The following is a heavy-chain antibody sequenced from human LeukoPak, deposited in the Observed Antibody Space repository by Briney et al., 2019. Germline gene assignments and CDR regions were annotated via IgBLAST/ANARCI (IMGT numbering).Heavy chain of an antibody. V-gene: IGHV1-2*06. CDR1: GYTFTGYY. CDR3: ARGGFDY. J-gene: IGHJ4*02. CDR2: INPNSGGT. Sequence: ASVKVSCKASGYTFTGYYMHWVRQAPGQGLEWMGRINPNSGGTNYAQKFQGRVTMTRDTSTSTVYMELSSLRSEDTAVYYCARGGFDYWGQGTLVTVSS.